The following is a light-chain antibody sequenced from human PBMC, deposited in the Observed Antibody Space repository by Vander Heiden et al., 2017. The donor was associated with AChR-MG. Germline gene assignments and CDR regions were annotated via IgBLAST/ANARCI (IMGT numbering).Light chain of an antibody. CDR2: DVS. CDR3: SSYTSSSTLQVV. V-gene: IGLV2-14*01. CDR1: SSDVGGYNY. J-gene: IGLJ2*01. Sequence: QSALTQPASVSGSPGQSITISCTGTSSDVGGYNYVSWYQQHPGKAPKLMIYDVSKRPSGVSNRFSGSKSGNTASLTISGLQAEDEADDYCSSYTSSSTLQVVFGGGTKLTVL.